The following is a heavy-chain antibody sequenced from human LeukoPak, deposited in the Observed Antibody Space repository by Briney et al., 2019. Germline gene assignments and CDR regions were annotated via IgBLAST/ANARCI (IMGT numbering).Heavy chain of an antibody. V-gene: IGHV1-18*01. J-gene: IGHJ4*02. CDR1: GYTFTSYG. CDR3: ARAKDSYGYSGFDY. D-gene: IGHD5-18*01. Sequence: EASVKVSRKASGYTFTSYGISWVRQAPGQGLEWMGWISAYNDNTNYAQKLKGRVTMTTDTSTSTAYMELRSLRSDDTAVYYCARAKDSYGYSGFDYWGQGTLVTVSS. CDR2: ISAYNDNT.